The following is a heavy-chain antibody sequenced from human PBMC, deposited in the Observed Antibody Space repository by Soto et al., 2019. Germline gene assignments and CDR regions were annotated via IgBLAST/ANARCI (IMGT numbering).Heavy chain of an antibody. CDR1: GFTFSDYA. D-gene: IGHD2-21*01. V-gene: IGHV3-23*01. CDR3: AARRHCDGGSCYCPDH. J-gene: IGHJ4*02. CDR2: ISSSGGST. Sequence: EVQLFESGGNLVHPGGSLRLSCAASGFTFSDYAMIWVRQAPGKGLEWLSVISSSGGSTYYSDSVKGRFTISRDNSKNTLYLQMNSLRDEDTARYYCAARRHCDGGSCYCPDHWGQGTLVTVSS.